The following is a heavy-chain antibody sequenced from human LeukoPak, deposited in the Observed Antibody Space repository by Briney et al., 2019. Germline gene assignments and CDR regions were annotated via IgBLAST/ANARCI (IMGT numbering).Heavy chain of an antibody. V-gene: IGHV1-8*01. Sequence: GASVKVSCKASGYTFTSYDINWVRQATGQGLEWMGWMNPNSGNAGYAQKFQGRVTMTRNTSISTAYMELSSLRSEDTAVYYCARGHFENYYDSSGYYYFDYWGQGTLVTVSS. J-gene: IGHJ4*02. D-gene: IGHD3-22*01. CDR1: GYTFTSYD. CDR2: MNPNSGNA. CDR3: ARGHFENYYDSSGYYYFDY.